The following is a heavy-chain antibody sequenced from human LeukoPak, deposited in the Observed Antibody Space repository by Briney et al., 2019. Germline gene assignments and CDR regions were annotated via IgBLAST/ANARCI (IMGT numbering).Heavy chain of an antibody. J-gene: IGHJ4*02. Sequence: PSETLSLTCSVSGDSISSGTHYWSWIRQHPEKGLEWIGYIYYSGSTYYNPSLKSRVTISVDTSKNQFSLKLSSVTAADTAVYYCASGSEGVATLAYWGQGTLVTVFS. CDR3: ASGSEGVATLAY. V-gene: IGHV4-31*03. CDR2: IYYSGST. CDR1: GDSISSGTHY. D-gene: IGHD5-12*01.